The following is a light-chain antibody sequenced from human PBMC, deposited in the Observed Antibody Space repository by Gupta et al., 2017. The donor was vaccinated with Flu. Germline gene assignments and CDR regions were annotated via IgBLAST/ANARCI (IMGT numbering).Light chain of an antibody. CDR2: DVS. Sequence: QSALTQPRSVSGSPGQSVTISCTGTSSDVDDYKSVSWYQQHPGKAPKLIIYDVSKRPSGVPDRFSGSKSGKTASLTISGLQAEDEADYYFCAYAGNYPFIFGTATKVTVL. J-gene: IGLJ1*01. V-gene: IGLV2-11*01. CDR1: SSDVDDYKS. CDR3: CAYAGNYPFI.